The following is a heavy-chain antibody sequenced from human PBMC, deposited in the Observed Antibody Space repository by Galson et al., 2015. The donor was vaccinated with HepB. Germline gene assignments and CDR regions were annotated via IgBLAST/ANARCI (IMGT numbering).Heavy chain of an antibody. V-gene: IGHV3-30*04. CDR3: ARGDVLLWFGALDY. J-gene: IGHJ4*02. D-gene: IGHD3-10*01. Sequence: SLRLSCAASGFTFSSYAMHWVRQAPGKGLKWVAVISYDGSNKYYADSVKGRFTISRDNSKNTLYLQMNSLRAEDTAVYYCARGDVLLWFGALDYWGQGTLVTVSS. CDR2: ISYDGSNK. CDR1: GFTFSSYA.